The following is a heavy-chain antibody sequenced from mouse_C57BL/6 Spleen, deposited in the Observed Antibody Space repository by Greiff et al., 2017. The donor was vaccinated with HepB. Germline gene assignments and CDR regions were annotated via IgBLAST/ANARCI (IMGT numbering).Heavy chain of an antibody. Sequence: QVHVKQSGAELVKPGASVKISCKASGYAFSSYWMNWVKQRPGKGLEWIGQIYPGDGDTNYNGKFKGKATLTADKSSSTAYMQLSSLTSEDSAVYFCARCPDPLTGYFDVWGTGTTVTVSS. V-gene: IGHV1-80*01. CDR3: ARCPDPLTGYFDV. J-gene: IGHJ1*03. CDR2: IYPGDGDT. D-gene: IGHD1-1*01. CDR1: GYAFSSYW.